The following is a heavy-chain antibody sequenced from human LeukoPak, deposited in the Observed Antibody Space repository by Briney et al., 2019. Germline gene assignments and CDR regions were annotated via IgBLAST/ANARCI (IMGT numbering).Heavy chain of an antibody. CDR1: GYTFTGYC. V-gene: IGHV1-2*02. CDR2: INPNSGGT. CDR3: ARVVFGGSDDYYFDY. J-gene: IGHJ4*02. Sequence: ASVKVSCKASGYTFTGYCMHWVRQAPGQGLEWMGWINPNSGGTNYAQKFQGRVTMTRDTSISTAYMELSRLRSDDTAVYYCARVVFGGSDDYYFDYWGQGTLVTVSS. D-gene: IGHD4-23*01.